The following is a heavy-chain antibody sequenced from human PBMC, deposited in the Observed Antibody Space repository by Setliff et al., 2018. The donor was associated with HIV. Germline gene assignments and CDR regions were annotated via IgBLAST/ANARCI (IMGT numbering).Heavy chain of an antibody. Sequence: ASVKVSCKASGYTFTGYYMHWVRQAPGQGLEWMGWINPKSDGTNYAQKFQGRVTMTRDTSISTAYMELSRLRSDDTAVYYCARSTSPQLFYFDYWGQGTLVTVSS. J-gene: IGHJ4*02. V-gene: IGHV1-2*02. CDR1: GYTFTGYY. CDR2: INPKSDGT. CDR3: ARSTSPQLFYFDY. D-gene: IGHD2-2*01.